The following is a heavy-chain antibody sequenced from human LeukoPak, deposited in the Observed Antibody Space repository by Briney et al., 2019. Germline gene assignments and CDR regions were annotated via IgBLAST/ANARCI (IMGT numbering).Heavy chain of an antibody. Sequence: SETLSLTCTVSGGSISSSSYYWGWIRQPPGKGLEWIGSIYYSGSTYYNPSLKSRVTISVDTSKNQFSLKLSSVTAADTAVYYCARGTGADFWSGYYRAYYFDYWGQGTLVTASS. V-gene: IGHV4-39*07. CDR3: ARGTGADFWSGYYRAYYFDY. D-gene: IGHD3-3*01. CDR2: IYYSGST. J-gene: IGHJ4*02. CDR1: GGSISSSSYY.